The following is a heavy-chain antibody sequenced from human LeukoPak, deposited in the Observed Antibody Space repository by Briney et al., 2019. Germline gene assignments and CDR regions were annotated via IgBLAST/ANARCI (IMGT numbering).Heavy chain of an antibody. Sequence: SGTLSLTCAVSGGSIRSSNWWSWVRQPPGKGLEWIGEIYHSGSTNYNPSLKSRVTISVDKSKNQFSLKLSSVTAADTAVYYCAREEGRYFDWLLYGDWFDPWGQGTLVTVSS. V-gene: IGHV4-4*02. D-gene: IGHD3-9*01. CDR3: AREEGRYFDWLLYGDWFDP. CDR2: IYHSGST. CDR1: GGSIRSSNW. J-gene: IGHJ5*02.